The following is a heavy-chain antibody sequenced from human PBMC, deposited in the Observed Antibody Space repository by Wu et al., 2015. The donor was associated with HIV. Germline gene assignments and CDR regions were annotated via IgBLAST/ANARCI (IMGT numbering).Heavy chain of an antibody. CDR2: IIPIFGTA. CDR3: ARGTGERGWSIAAAAYYFDY. Sequence: QVQLVQSGAEVKKPGSSVKVSCKASGGTFSSYAISWVRQAPGQGLEWMGGIIPIFGTANYAQKFQGRVTITADESTSTAYMELSSLRSEDTAVYYCARGTGERGWSIAAAAYYFDYWGPGEPWSPVSS. J-gene: IGHJ4*02. D-gene: IGHD6-13*01. V-gene: IGHV1-69*12. CDR1: GGTFSSYA.